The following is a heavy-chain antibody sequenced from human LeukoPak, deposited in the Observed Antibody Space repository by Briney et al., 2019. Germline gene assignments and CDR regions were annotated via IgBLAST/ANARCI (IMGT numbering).Heavy chain of an antibody. CDR1: GFTFSSYA. D-gene: IGHD6-19*01. Sequence: GGSLRLSCAASGFTFSSYAMHWVRQAPGKGLEYGSAISSNGGSTYYANSVKGRFTISRDNSKNTLYLQMGSLRAEDMAVYYCASRGGSSGHGDYWGQGTLVTVSS. J-gene: IGHJ4*02. CDR3: ASRGGSSGHGDY. V-gene: IGHV3-64*01. CDR2: ISSNGGST.